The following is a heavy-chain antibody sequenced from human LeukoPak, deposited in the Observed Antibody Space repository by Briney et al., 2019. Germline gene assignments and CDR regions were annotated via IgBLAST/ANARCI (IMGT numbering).Heavy chain of an antibody. D-gene: IGHD4-17*01. CDR1: GFTVGAIT. J-gene: IGHJ4*02. CDR3: ARIDNGDDY. Sequence: GGSLRLSCAASGFTVGAITLSWVRQAPGQGLEWVSVIDSRGRTTYADSVKGRLTISRDNSQNTLLIQMNSLRVEDTAVYYCARIDNGDDYWGQGVLVTVSS. CDR2: IDSRGRT. V-gene: IGHV3-66*01.